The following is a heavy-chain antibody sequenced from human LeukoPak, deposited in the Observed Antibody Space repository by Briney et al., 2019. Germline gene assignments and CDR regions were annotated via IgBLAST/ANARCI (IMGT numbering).Heavy chain of an antibody. V-gene: IGHV3-30*02. D-gene: IGHD3-22*01. Sequence: GGSLRLSCAASGFTFSIYGIHWVRQGPGKGLEWVAFIRYDGSNKYYADSVKGRFTISRDNSKNTLYLQMNSLRPEDTAVYYCAKDAPQSYDTSGYYPDYWRQGTLVTVSS. CDR1: GFTFSIYG. CDR3: AKDAPQSYDTSGYYPDY. CDR2: IRYDGSNK. J-gene: IGHJ4*02.